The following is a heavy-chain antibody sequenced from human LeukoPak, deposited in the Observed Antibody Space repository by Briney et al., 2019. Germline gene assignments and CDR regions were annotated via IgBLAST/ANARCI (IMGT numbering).Heavy chain of an antibody. CDR3: ARGEGNNLNLVRGVSRDYYGMDV. CDR2: INHSGST. D-gene: IGHD3-10*01. J-gene: IGHJ6*02. CDR1: GGSFSGYY. V-gene: IGHV4-34*01. Sequence: SETLSLTCAVDGGSFSGYYWSWNRQPPGKGLEWIGEINHSGSTNYNPSLKSRVTISVDTSKNQFSLKLSSVTAADTALYYCARGEGNNLNLVRGVSRDYYGMDVWGQGTTVTVSS.